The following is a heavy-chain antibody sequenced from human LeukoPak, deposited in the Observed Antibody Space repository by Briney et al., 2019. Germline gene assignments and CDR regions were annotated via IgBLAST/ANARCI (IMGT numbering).Heavy chain of an antibody. Sequence: GESLKISCKGSGYSFTSYWIGWVRQMPGKGLEWMGIIYPGDSDTRYSPSFQGQVTISADKSISTAYLQWSSLKASDTAMYYCARHKVEYQLLYERRAHYYYYGMDVWGQGTTVTVSS. CDR2: IYPGDSDT. D-gene: IGHD2-2*02. J-gene: IGHJ6*02. V-gene: IGHV5-51*01. CDR3: ARHKVEYQLLYERRAHYYYYGMDV. CDR1: GYSFTSYW.